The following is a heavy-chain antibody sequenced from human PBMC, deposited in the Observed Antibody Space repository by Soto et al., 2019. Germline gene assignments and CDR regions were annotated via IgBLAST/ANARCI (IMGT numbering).Heavy chain of an antibody. CDR2: ISGSGGST. CDR3: AKDQTRVDTAMVTFDY. CDR1: GFTFSSYA. Sequence: GGSLRLSCAASGFTFSSYAMSWVRQAPGKGLEWVSAISGSGGSTYYADSVKGRFTISRDNSKNTLYLQMNNLRAEDTAVYYCAKDQTRVDTAMVTFDYWGQGTLVTVSS. D-gene: IGHD5-18*01. V-gene: IGHV3-23*01. J-gene: IGHJ4*02.